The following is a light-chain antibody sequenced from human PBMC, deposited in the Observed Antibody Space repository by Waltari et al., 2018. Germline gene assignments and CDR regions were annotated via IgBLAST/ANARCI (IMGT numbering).Light chain of an antibody. CDR3: QQYNNWPLT. CDR1: QSVSNK. J-gene: IGKJ4*01. V-gene: IGKV3-15*01. Sequence: EIVMTQSPATLSVSPGDRATLPRRASQSVSNKLAWYQHKRGQPPRLLIYGASARAPGIPARFSGSGSGTQFTLTISSLQSEDFAVYFWQQYNNWPLTFGGGTKVEI. CDR2: GAS.